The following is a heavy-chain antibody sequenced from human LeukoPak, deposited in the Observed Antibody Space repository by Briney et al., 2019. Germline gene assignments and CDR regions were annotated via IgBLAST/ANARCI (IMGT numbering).Heavy chain of an antibody. Sequence: SETLSLTCTVSGYSISSGYYWGWIRQPPGKGLEWIGSIYHSGSTYYNPSLKSRVTISVDTSKNQFSLKLSSVTAADTAVYYCARVAVVTQKGGHDYWGQGTLVTVSS. V-gene: IGHV4-38-2*02. CDR3: ARVAVVTQKGGHDY. CDR1: GYSISSGYY. J-gene: IGHJ4*02. D-gene: IGHD4-23*01. CDR2: IYHSGST.